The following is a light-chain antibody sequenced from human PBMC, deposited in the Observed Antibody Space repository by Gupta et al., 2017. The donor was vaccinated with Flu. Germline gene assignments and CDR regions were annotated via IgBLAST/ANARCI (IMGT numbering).Light chain of an antibody. V-gene: IGLV3-10*01. CDR1: ALPKKY. J-gene: IGLJ3*02. CDR3: YSTDVSANWV. Sequence: SYELTQPPPPSVSPGQTATLTCSGDALPKKYAYWYQQNAGQAPVLVIYEDSKRPSVIPARFSGSSAGTMSTLAISGAHVEDEADYYCYSTDVSANWVFGGGTKLTVL. CDR2: EDS.